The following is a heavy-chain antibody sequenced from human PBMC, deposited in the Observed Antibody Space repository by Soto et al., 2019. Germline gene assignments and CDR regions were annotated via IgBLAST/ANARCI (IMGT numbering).Heavy chain of an antibody. J-gene: IGHJ6*02. CDR2: IYYSGST. D-gene: IGHD5-18*01. CDR3: ASERRIQLSYGMDV. CDR1: GGSVSSGSYY. Sequence: SETLSLTCTVSGGSVSSGSYYWSWIRQPPGKGLEWIGYIYYSGSTNYNPSLKSRVTISVDTSKNQFSLKLSSVIAADTAVYYCASERRIQLSYGMDVWGQGTTVTVSS. V-gene: IGHV4-61*01.